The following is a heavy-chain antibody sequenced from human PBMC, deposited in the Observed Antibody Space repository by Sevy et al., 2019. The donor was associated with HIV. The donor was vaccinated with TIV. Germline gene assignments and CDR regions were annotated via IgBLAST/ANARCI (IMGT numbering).Heavy chain of an antibody. CDR1: GFTFSSYA. J-gene: IGHJ4*02. CDR2: ISYNGSNK. CDR3: ARGAYYYDSSGSYYFDY. Sequence: GGSLRLSCAASGFTFSSYAMHWVRQAPGKGLEWVAVISYNGSNKYYADSVKGRFTISRDNSKNQLYLQMNSLRAEDTAVYYCARGAYYYDSSGSYYFDYWGQGTLVTVSS. D-gene: IGHD3-22*01. V-gene: IGHV3-30-3*01.